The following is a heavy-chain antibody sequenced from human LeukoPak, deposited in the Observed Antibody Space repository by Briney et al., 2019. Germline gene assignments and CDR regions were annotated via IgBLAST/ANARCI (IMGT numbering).Heavy chain of an antibody. J-gene: IGHJ4*02. V-gene: IGHV4-59*01. CDR3: ARSRYYYDTSGYAY. Sequence: PSETLSLTCIVSGGSMRNYYWGWIRQPPGKGPEWIGYIYHSGITRFNPSLKSRASISPDTSKNQFSLKLTSVTAADTAVYYCARSRYYYDTSGYAYWGQGTHVTVSS. CDR1: GGSMRNYY. D-gene: IGHD3-22*01. CDR2: IYHSGIT.